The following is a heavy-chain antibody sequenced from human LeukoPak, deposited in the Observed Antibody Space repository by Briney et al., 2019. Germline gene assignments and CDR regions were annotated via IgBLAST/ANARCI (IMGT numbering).Heavy chain of an antibody. CDR2: IYHSGST. J-gene: IGHJ5*02. CDR1: GGSISSSTW. D-gene: IGHD3-22*01. Sequence: SGTLSLTCAVSGGSISSSTWWSWVRQPPGKGLEWIGEIYHSGSTNYNPSLKSRVTISVDMSKNQFSLNLNSVTAADTAVYYCAREVSRDSSGYYYGPRWFDPWGQGTLVTVSS. CDR3: AREVSRDSSGYYYGPRWFDP. V-gene: IGHV4-4*02.